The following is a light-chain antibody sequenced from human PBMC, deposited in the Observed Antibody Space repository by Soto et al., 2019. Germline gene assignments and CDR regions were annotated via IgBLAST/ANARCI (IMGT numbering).Light chain of an antibody. V-gene: IGLV2-11*01. CDR3: CSYAGSYTFDV. J-gene: IGLJ1*01. CDR2: DVS. Sequence: QSALTQPRSVSGSPGQSVTISCTGTSSDVGGYNYVSWYQQHPGKAPKLMIYDVSKRPSGVPDRFSGSKSGNTASLTISGLQAEDEADYYCCSYAGSYTFDVFGTGTK. CDR1: SSDVGGYNY.